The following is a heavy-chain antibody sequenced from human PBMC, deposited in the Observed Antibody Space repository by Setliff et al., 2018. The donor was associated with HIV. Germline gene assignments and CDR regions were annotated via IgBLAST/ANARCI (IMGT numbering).Heavy chain of an antibody. J-gene: IGHJ4*02. Sequence: GGSLRLSCVASGFTFSSSCMDWFRQAPGKGLEWVSSISYGSIGYADSVKGRFAISRDNGKNSLYLQMNSLRVEDTALYYCARGFCSGGSCYYFPPLDCWGQGTLVTVSS. V-gene: IGHV3-21*04. CDR1: GFTFSSSC. D-gene: IGHD2-15*01. CDR3: ARGFCSGGSCYYFPPLDC. CDR2: ISYGSI.